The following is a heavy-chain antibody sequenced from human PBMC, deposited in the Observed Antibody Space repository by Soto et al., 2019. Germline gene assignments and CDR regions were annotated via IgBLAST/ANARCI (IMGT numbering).Heavy chain of an antibody. CDR3: ARVFSSGSGWMYYFDF. D-gene: IGHD6-25*01. Sequence: QVQLQESGPGLVESSGTLSLTCEVSSGSISSGNWWSWVRQPPGKGLEWIGEIYYTGATNYNPSLKSRVTRTIDKSNNKYSLNLRYATAADTPVYYCARVFSSGSGWMYYFDFWGQGILVSVSS. J-gene: IGHJ4*02. CDR2: IYYTGAT. V-gene: IGHV4-4*02. CDR1: SGSISSGNW.